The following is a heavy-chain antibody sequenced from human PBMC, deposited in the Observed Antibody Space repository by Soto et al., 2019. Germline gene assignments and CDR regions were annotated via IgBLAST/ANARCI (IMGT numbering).Heavy chain of an antibody. J-gene: IGHJ4*02. CDR2: INHSGST. CDR3: AREGRVRGANHFDY. D-gene: IGHD3-10*01. V-gene: IGHV4-34*01. CDR1: GGSFSGYY. Sequence: QVQLQQWGAGLLKPSETLSLTCAVYGGSFSGYYWSWIRQPPGKGLEWIGEINHSGSTNNNPSLKSRVTISVATSKDQFSRKLSSVTAADTAVYYCAREGRVRGANHFDYWGQGTLVTVSS.